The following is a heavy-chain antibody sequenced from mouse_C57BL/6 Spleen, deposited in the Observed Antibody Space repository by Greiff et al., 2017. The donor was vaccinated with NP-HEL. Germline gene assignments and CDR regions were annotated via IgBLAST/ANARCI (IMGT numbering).Heavy chain of an antibody. D-gene: IGHD2-12*01. V-gene: IGHV10-1*01. CDR3: VRHYSHYWYFDV. CDR2: IRSKSNNYAT. J-gene: IGHJ1*03. Sequence: EVKLVESGGGLVQPKGSLKLSCAASGFSFTTYAMNWVRQAPGKGLDWVARIRSKSNNYATYYADSVKDRFTISRDDSESMLYLQMNNLKTEDTAMYYCVRHYSHYWYFDVWDTETTVTVSS. CDR1: GFSFTTYA.